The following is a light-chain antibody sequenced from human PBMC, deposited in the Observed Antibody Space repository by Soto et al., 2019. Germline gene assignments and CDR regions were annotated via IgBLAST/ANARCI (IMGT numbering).Light chain of an antibody. CDR1: GSNIGRNG. Sequence: QSVLTQSPSASGTPGQRVTISCSGSGSNIGRNGVDWYQHLPGTAPKLLIYNNNQRPSGVPDRFSGSKSGTSASLAISGLQSEDESHYYCAAWDDSLIEGVFGGGTKLTVL. V-gene: IGLV1-44*01. J-gene: IGLJ2*01. CDR3: AAWDDSLIEGV. CDR2: NNN.